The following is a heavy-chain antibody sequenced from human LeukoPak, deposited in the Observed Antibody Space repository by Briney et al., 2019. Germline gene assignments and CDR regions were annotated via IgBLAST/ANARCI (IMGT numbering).Heavy chain of an antibody. CDR2: ISGSGGST. CDR3: AKDQTGYSSGWFLLDY. V-gene: IGHV3-23*01. D-gene: IGHD6-19*01. Sequence: PGGSLRLSCAASGFTFSSYAMSWVRQAPGKGLEWVSAISGSGGSTYYADSVKGRFTISRDNSKNTLYLQMNSLRAEDTAVYYCAKDQTGYSSGWFLLDYWGQGTLVTVSS. J-gene: IGHJ4*02. CDR1: GFTFSSYA.